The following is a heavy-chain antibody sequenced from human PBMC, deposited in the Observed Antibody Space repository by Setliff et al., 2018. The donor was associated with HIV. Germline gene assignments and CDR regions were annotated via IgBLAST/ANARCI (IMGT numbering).Heavy chain of an antibody. D-gene: IGHD1-26*01. CDR1: GGSISSNNYY. CDR2: ITSSRSNSI. Sequence: LSLTCTVSGGSISSNNYYWGWVRQAPGKGLEWIAYITSSRSNSIHYADSVKGRFIVSRDNIKNRLFLQMNSLTAEDTAVYYCARVRSGSYSPSDYWGQGTLVTVSS. V-gene: IGHV3-11*04. CDR3: ARVRSGSYSPSDY. J-gene: IGHJ4*02.